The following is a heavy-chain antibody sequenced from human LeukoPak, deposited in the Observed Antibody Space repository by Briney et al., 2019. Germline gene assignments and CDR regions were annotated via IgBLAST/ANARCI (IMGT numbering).Heavy chain of an antibody. Sequence: PGGSLRLSCAASGFTFSNAWMSWVRQAPGKGLEWVGRIKSKTDGGTTDYAAPVKGRFTISRDDSKNTLYLQMNSLRAEDTAVYYCARVASSNSRGYSYGPFDYWGQGTLVTVSS. CDR3: ARVASSNSRGYSYGPFDY. D-gene: IGHD5-18*01. J-gene: IGHJ4*02. CDR1: GFTFSNAW. CDR2: IKSKTDGGTT. V-gene: IGHV3-15*01.